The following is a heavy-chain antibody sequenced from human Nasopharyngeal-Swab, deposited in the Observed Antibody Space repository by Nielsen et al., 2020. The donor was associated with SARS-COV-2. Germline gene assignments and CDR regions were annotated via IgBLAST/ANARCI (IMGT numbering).Heavy chain of an antibody. Sequence: GGSLRLSCAASGFTFSNYAMHWVRQAPGKGLEWVAGIWHDGSNKYYVDSVKGRFTISRDYSNNTLYLQMNSLRAEDTAVYYCARDSDTGTPTYSFDNWGQGTLVTVSS. V-gene: IGHV3-33*01. CDR3: ARDSDTGTPTYSFDN. CDR1: GFTFSNYA. CDR2: IWHDGSNK. D-gene: IGHD1-1*01. J-gene: IGHJ4*02.